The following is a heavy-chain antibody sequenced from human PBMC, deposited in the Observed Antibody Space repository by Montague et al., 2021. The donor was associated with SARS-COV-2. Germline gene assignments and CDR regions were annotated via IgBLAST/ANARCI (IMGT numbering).Heavy chain of an antibody. CDR2: IGTAGDT. V-gene: IGHV3-13*04. CDR1: GFTSSSYD. J-gene: IGHJ6*02. D-gene: IGHD3-10*01. CDR3: ARSITMVRGVRYYYGMDV. Sequence: SLRLSCAASGFTSSSYDMHWVRQATGKGLEWVSAIGTAGDTYYPGSVKGRFTISRENAKNSLYLQMNSLRAGDTAVYYCARSITMVRGVRYYYGMDVWGQGTTVTVSS.